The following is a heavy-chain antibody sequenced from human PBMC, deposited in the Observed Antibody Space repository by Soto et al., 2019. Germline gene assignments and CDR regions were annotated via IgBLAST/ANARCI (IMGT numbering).Heavy chain of an antibody. J-gene: IGHJ6*03. D-gene: IGHD3-10*01. V-gene: IGHV1-46*03. CDR2: INPSGGST. CDR1: GYTFTSYD. CDR3: ARDRVLLWFGETPPHYYYYMDV. Sequence: ASVKVSCKASGYTFTSYDINWVRQATGQGLEWMGIINPSGGSTSYAQKFQGRVTMTRDTSTSTVYMELSSLRSEDTAVYFCARDRVLLWFGETPPHYYYYMDVWGKGTTVTVSS.